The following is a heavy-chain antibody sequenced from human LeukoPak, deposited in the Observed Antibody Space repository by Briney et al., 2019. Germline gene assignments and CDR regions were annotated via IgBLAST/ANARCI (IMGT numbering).Heavy chain of an antibody. J-gene: IGHJ4*02. V-gene: IGHV3-21*01. CDR3: ARVGYSSGCYFDY. D-gene: IGHD6-19*01. Sequence: GGSLRLSCAASGFTFSTYSMNWVRRAPGKGLEWVSSISSTSSYIYYADSVKGRFTISRDNAQKSLYLQMNSLRAEDTAVYYCARVGYSSGCYFDYWGQGTLVTVSS. CDR1: GFTFSTYS. CDR2: ISSTSSYI.